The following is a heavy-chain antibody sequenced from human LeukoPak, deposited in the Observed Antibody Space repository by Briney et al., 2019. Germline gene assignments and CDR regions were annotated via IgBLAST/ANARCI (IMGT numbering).Heavy chain of an antibody. Sequence: GRSLRLSCAASGFTFSNYAMSGVRQAPGKGLEGGSVISGSGGSTYHADSVKGRFTISRDNSNNTLYLQMNSLRAEDTAIYYCAKVRSEVVGAATNYWGQGTLVTVSS. D-gene: IGHD2-15*01. CDR2: ISGSGGST. CDR3: AKVRSEVVGAATNY. J-gene: IGHJ4*02. CDR1: GFTFSNYA. V-gene: IGHV3-23*01.